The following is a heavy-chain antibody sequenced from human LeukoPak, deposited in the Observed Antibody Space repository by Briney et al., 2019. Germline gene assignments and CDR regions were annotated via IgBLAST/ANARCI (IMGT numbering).Heavy chain of an antibody. J-gene: IGHJ6*02. CDR3: ARVRYYYYGMDV. CDR2: MNPNSGNT. V-gene: IGHV1-8*01. Sequence: ASVKVSCKASGYTFTSYDINWVRQATGQGLEWMGWMNPNSGNTGYAQKFQGRVTMTRNTSISTAHMELSSLRSEDTAVYYCARVRYYYYGMDVWGQGTTVTVSS. CDR1: GYTFTSYD.